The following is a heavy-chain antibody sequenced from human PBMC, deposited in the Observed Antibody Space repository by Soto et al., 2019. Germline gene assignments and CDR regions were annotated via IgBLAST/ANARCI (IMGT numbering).Heavy chain of an antibody. CDR1: GFTFSSYC. V-gene: IGHV3-30*03. Sequence: HPGVSLRLSCAASGFTFSSYCMHWVRQAPGKGLEWVAVISYDGSNKYYADSVKGRFTISRDNSKNTLDLQMNSLRAEDTAVYYCARELRFLEWNYYGMDVWGQGTTVTVSS. CDR3: ARELRFLEWNYYGMDV. D-gene: IGHD3-3*01. CDR2: ISYDGSNK. J-gene: IGHJ6*02.